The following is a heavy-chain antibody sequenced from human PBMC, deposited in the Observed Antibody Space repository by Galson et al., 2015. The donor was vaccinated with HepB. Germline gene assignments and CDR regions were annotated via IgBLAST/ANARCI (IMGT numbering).Heavy chain of an antibody. D-gene: IGHD7-27*01. Sequence: SLRLSCAASVFTVRNNYMSWVRQAPGKGLEWVSVIYSAGSTYYADSVKGRFPISRDNSENTLYLQMNSLRTEDTAVYYCVGTTSKDYWGQGTLVTVSS. CDR2: IYSAGST. CDR1: VFTVRNNY. CDR3: VGTTSKDY. V-gene: IGHV3-53*01. J-gene: IGHJ4*02.